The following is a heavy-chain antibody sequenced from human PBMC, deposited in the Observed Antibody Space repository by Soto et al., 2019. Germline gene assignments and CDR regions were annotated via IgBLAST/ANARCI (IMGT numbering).Heavy chain of an antibody. CDR3: AKGVRGVPNWFDP. J-gene: IGHJ5*02. D-gene: IGHD3-10*01. CDR1: GGSISNSANH. V-gene: IGHV4-31*03. Sequence: QVQLQESGPGLVRPSQTLSLSCTVSGGSISNSANHWSWIRQHPGEGLEWIGYIYYSGGTYYSPSLKGRVTMSIDASKNQFSLKLSSVTAADTGVYYCAKGVRGVPNWFDPWGQGTLVTVSS. CDR2: IYYSGGT.